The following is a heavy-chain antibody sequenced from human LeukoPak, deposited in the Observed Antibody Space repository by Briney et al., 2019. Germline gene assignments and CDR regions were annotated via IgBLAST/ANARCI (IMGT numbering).Heavy chain of an antibody. J-gene: IGHJ1*01. CDR1: GGTFSSYA. CDR3: ARDRRYDYVWGSYRYTGGEYFQH. Sequence: SVKVSCKASGGTFSSYAISWVRQAPGQGLEWMGGIIPIFGTANYAQKFQGRVTITADKSTSTAYMELSSLRSEDTAVYYCARDRRYDYVWGSYRYTGGEYFQHWGQGALVTVSS. D-gene: IGHD3-16*02. V-gene: IGHV1-69*06. CDR2: IIPIFGTA.